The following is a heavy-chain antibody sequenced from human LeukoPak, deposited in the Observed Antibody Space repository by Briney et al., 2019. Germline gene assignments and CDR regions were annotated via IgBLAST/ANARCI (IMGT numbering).Heavy chain of an antibody. V-gene: IGHV3-66*01. CDR2: IYSGGST. CDR3: ARDLTAYFDY. D-gene: IGHD3-16*01. Sequence: PGGSLRLSRAASGFTVSSNYMSWVRQAPGKGLEWVSVIYSGGSTYYADSVKGRFTISRDNSKKTLYLQMNSLRAEDTAVYYCARDLTAYFDYWGQGTLVTVSS. CDR1: GFTVSSNY. J-gene: IGHJ4*02.